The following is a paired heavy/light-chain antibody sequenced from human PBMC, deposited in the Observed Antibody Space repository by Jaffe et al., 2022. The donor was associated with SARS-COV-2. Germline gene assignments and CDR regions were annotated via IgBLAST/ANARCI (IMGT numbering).Heavy chain of an antibody. CDR2: ISSDGSNT. CDR3: VRDLGGYFDN. D-gene: IGHD3-22*01. CDR1: GFTFSNYY. Sequence: EVQLVESGGGIVQPGGSLRLSCAASGFTFSNYYMHWVRQVPGKGLLWLSHISSDGSNTRHADSVKGRFTISRDNAKNTLFLQMSSLRAEDTALYYCVRDLGGYFDNWGQGTLVTVSS. J-gene: IGHJ4*02. V-gene: IGHV3-74*01.
Light chain of an antibody. CDR1: QSLLHSNGYNH. CDR2: LGS. V-gene: IGKV2-28*01. Sequence: DIVMTQSPLSLPVTPGEPASISCRSSQSLLHSNGYNHLDWYLQKPGQSPQLLIYLGSNRASGVPDRFSGSGSGTDFTLKISRVEAEDAGLYYCMQALQIPNTFAQGTKLEIK. CDR3: MQALQIPNT. J-gene: IGKJ2*01.